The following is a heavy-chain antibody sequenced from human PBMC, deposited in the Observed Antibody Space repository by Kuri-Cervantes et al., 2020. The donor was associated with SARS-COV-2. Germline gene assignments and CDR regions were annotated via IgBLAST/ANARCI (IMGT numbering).Heavy chain of an antibody. CDR1: GGSISSSNW. Sequence: SETLSLTCAVSGGSISSSNWWSWVRQPPGKGLEWIGEINHSGSTNYNPSLKSRVTISVDTSKNQLSLKLSSVTAADTAVYYCATAYGDYPFDYWGQGTLVTVSS. V-gene: IGHV4-4*02. CDR3: ATAYGDYPFDY. CDR2: INHSGST. J-gene: IGHJ4*02. D-gene: IGHD4-17*01.